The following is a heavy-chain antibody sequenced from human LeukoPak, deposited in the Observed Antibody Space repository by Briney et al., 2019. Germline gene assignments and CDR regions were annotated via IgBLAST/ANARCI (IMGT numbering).Heavy chain of an antibody. CDR3: ARRPLAGTSPLYYYYYMDV. CDR1: GYTFTSYD. Sequence: ASVKVSCKASGYTFTSYDINWVRQATGQGLEWMGWMNPNSGNTGYAQKFQGRVTMTRNTSISTAYMELSSLRYEDTAVYYCARRPLAGTSPLYYYYYMDVWGKGTTVTVSS. J-gene: IGHJ6*03. CDR2: MNPNSGNT. V-gene: IGHV1-8*01. D-gene: IGHD6-19*01.